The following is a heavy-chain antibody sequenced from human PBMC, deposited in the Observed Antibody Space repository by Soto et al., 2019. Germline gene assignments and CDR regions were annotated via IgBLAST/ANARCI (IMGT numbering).Heavy chain of an antibody. V-gene: IGHV1-69*13. CDR2: IIPIFGTA. J-gene: IGHJ4*02. D-gene: IGHD1-26*01. CDR1: GGTFSSYA. Sequence: SVKVSCKASGGTFSSYAISWVRQAPGQGPEWMGGIIPIFGTANYAQKFQGRVTITADESTSTAYMELSSLRSEDTAVYYCASSGSYYEAPIDYWGQGTLVTVSS. CDR3: ASSGSYYEAPIDY.